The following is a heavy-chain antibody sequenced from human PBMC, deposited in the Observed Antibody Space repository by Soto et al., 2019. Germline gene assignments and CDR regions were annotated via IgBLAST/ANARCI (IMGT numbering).Heavy chain of an antibody. CDR3: ARDRRYYYDNSGPLDY. CDR2: IYGSGRGI. J-gene: IGHJ4*02. V-gene: IGHV3-23*01. Sequence: GGSLRLSCTASGLPHSSFAMMWVRQAPGKGLERVAGIYGSGRGIEYADSVKGRFTISRDNSKNTLYLQMNSLRAEDTAVYYCARDRRYYYDNSGPLDYWGQGTLVTVSS. CDR1: GLPHSSFA. D-gene: IGHD3-22*01.